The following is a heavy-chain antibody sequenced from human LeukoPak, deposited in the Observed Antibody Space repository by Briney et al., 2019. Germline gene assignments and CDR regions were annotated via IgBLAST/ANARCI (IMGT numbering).Heavy chain of an antibody. CDR1: GFTFSSYG. J-gene: IGHJ6*03. V-gene: IGHV3-30*02. CDR2: IRYDGSNK. Sequence: GGSLRLSCAASGFTFSSYGMHWVRQAPGKGLEWVAFIRYDGSNKYYADSVKGRFTISRDNSKNTLYLQMNSLRAEDTAVYYCAKHGDCSSTSCRYYYYYMDVWGKGTTVTVSS. CDR3: AKHGDCSSTSCRYYYYYMDV. D-gene: IGHD2-2*01.